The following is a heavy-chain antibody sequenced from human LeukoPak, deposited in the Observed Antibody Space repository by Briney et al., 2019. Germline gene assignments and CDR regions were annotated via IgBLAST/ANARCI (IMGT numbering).Heavy chain of an antibody. CDR1: GFTFSNYD. Sequence: GGSLRLSCAASGFTFSNYDMHWVRQATGKGLEWVSGIATAGNTYYLGSVKGRFTISRENAKNSLYLQMNSLRAEDTAVYYCARRAGRYYDFWSGYPPSYYFDYWGQGTLVTVSS. J-gene: IGHJ4*02. D-gene: IGHD3-3*01. V-gene: IGHV3-13*01. CDR2: IATAGNT. CDR3: ARRAGRYYDFWSGYPPSYYFDY.